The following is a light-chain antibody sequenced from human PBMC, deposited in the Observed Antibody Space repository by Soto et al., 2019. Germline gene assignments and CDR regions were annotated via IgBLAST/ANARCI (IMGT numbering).Light chain of an antibody. CDR1: QSVSNNY. Sequence: IVLTQSPGALSLTQGERATLSCRASQSVSNNYLAWYQQKPGQAPRLLIYGASNRATGIPDRFSGSGSGTDFTITISRLAEEGFAVYYCKRSWSQGMFGQGTKVDIK. CDR2: GAS. J-gene: IGKJ1*01. V-gene: IGKV3-20*01. CDR3: KRSWSQGM.